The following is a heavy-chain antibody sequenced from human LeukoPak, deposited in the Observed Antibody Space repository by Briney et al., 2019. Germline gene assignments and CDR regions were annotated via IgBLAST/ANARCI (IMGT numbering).Heavy chain of an antibody. CDR1: GGSISSSSYY. D-gene: IGHD3-3*01. Sequence: PSETLSLTXTVSGGSISSSSYYWGWIRQPPGKGLEWIGSIYYSGSTYYNPSLKSRVTISVDTSKNQFSLKLSSVTAADTAVYYCARRGTYYDFWSGMGALGYFDYWGQGTLVTVSS. V-gene: IGHV4-39*01. CDR3: ARRGTYYDFWSGMGALGYFDY. CDR2: IYYSGST. J-gene: IGHJ4*02.